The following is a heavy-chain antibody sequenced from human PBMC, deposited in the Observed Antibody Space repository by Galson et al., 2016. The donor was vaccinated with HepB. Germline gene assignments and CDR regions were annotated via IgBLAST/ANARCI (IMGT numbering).Heavy chain of an antibody. CDR3: TKDYVLRFLEWSDMGY. Sequence: SLRLSCAGSGFTFKKAWMSWVRQAPGKGLEWVGRIKAYTDEGTTDYAAPVKGRFTISRDDSKNTLYLHMNSLKNEDTAVYYCTKDYVLRFLEWSDMGYWGQGTLVTVSS. V-gene: IGHV3-15*01. CDR2: IKAYTDEGTT. J-gene: IGHJ4*02. D-gene: IGHD3-3*01. CDR1: GFTFKKAW.